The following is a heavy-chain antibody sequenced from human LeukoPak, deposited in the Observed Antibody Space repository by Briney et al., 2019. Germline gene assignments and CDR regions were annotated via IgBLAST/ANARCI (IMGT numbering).Heavy chain of an antibody. CDR1: GYTFTSYG. CDR3: ARDRGSAHDY. V-gene: IGHV1-46*03. CDR2: INPSGGST. Sequence: ASVKVSCKASGYTFTSYGISWVRQAPGQGLEWMGIINPSGGSTSYAQKFQGRVTMTRDTSTSTVYMELSSLRSEDTAVYYCARDRGSAHDYWGQGTLVTVSS. D-gene: IGHD3-16*01. J-gene: IGHJ4*02.